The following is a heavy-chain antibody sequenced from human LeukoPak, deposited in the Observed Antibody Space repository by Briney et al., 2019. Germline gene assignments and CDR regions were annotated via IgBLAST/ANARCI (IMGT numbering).Heavy chain of an antibody. CDR1: GGSISSYY. CDR2: IYYSGST. J-gene: IGHJ3*02. Sequence: PSETLSLTCTVSGGSISSYYWSWIRQPPGKGLEWIGYIYYSGSTNYNPSLKSRVTISVDTSKNQFSLKLSSVTAADTAVYYCARHRYSSGSPSDIWGQGTMVTVSS. CDR3: ARHRYSSGSPSDI. D-gene: IGHD6-19*01. V-gene: IGHV4-59*08.